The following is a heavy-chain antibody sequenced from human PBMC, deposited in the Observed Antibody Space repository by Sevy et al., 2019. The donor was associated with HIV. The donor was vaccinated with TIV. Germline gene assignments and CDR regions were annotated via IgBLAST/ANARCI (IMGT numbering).Heavy chain of an antibody. CDR2: ISSSSTYK. V-gene: IGHV3-21*01. J-gene: IGHJ6*02. CDR1: GFTFSIDS. D-gene: IGHD5-12*01. CDR3: ARDQKGESSGYDGAGYYGMDV. Sequence: GGSLRLSCAASGFTFSIDSMNWVRQAPGKGLEWVSSISSSSTYKYYADSVKGRFTISRDNAKNSLYLQMNSLRAEDKAVNYCARDQKGESSGYDGAGYYGMDVWGQGTTVTVSS.